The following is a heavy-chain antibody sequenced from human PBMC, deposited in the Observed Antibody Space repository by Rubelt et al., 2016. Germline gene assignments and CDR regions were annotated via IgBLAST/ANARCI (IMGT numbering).Heavy chain of an antibody. CDR1: GGSFSGYY. CDR3: ARGKEGLGVTMMDY. D-gene: IGHD3-22*01. CDR2: INHSGST. V-gene: IGHV4-34*01. Sequence: QVQLQQWGAGLLKPSETLSLTCAVYGGSFSGYYWSWIRQPPGKGLEWIGEINHSGSTNYNPSLKSRVTTSVDPSKNQCSLKLSSVTAADTAVYYCARGKEGLGVTMMDYWGQGTLVTVSS. J-gene: IGHJ4*02.